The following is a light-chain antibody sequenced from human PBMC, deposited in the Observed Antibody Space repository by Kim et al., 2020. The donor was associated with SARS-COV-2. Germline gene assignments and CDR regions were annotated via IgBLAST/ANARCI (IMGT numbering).Light chain of an antibody. CDR2: KAS. CDR3: QQYDTYPWT. CDR1: QSISTW. J-gene: IGKJ1*01. V-gene: IGKV1-5*03. Sequence: DIQMTQSPSTLSASAGDRITITCRASQSISTWLAWYQQKPGKAPKLLIYKASSLQSGVPSRFSGSGSGADFILTVSSLQPDDFATYYCQQYDTYPWTFGKGTKLDI.